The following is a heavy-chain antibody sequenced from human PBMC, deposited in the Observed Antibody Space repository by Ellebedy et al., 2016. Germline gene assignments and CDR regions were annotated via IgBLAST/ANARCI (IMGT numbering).Heavy chain of an antibody. D-gene: IGHD3-9*01. Sequence: GESLKISXAASGFTFSSYSMNWVRQAPGKGLEWVSSISSSSSYIYYADSVKGRFTISRDNAKNSLYLQMNSLRAEDTAVYYCARDRYYDILTGSYSSYYYYGMDVWGQGTTVTVSS. CDR2: ISSSSSYI. CDR3: ARDRYYDILTGSYSSYYYYGMDV. CDR1: GFTFSSYS. J-gene: IGHJ6*02. V-gene: IGHV3-21*01.